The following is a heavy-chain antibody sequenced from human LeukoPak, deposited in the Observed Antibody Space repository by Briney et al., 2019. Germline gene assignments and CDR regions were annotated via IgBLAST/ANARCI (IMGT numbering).Heavy chain of an antibody. CDR2: IKQDGSEK. Sequence: GGSLRLSCAASGFTFSSYWMSWVRQAPGKGLEWVANIKQDGSEKYYVDSVKGRFTISRDNAKNSLYLQMNSLRAEDTAVYYCARPRYSSSWYAITPSFDPWGQGTLVTVSS. CDR3: ARPRYSSSWYAITPSFDP. V-gene: IGHV3-7*01. CDR1: GFTFSSYW. J-gene: IGHJ5*02. D-gene: IGHD6-13*01.